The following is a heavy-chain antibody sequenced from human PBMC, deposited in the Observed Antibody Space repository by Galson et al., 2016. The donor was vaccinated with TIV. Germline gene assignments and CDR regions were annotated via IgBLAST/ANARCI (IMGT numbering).Heavy chain of an antibody. V-gene: IGHV3-48*03. CDR1: GFTFTSFE. D-gene: IGHD1-7*01. CDR3: ARRGNYRADAFDV. J-gene: IGHJ3*01. Sequence: SLRLSCAASGFTFTSFEMNWVRHGPGRGLEWVASIISSGSIIHYADSVKGRFTISRDNARGSLFLQMNSLGADAAAVYYCARRGNYRADAFDVGGQGKTVTGSS. CDR2: IISSGSII.